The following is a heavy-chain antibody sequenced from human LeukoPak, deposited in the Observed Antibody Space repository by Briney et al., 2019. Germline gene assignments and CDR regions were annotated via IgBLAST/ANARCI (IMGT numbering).Heavy chain of an antibody. Sequence: GGSLRLSCAASGFTLSSYAMHWVRQAPGKGLEWGAIISYDGSNEHYADSVKGRFTISRDNSKNTLYLQMNSLRAEDTAIYYCTRGRGCYSLDYWGRGTLVTVSS. CDR2: ISYDGSNE. CDR3: TRGRGCYSLDY. J-gene: IGHJ4*02. CDR1: GFTLSSYA. V-gene: IGHV3-30*01. D-gene: IGHD1-26*01.